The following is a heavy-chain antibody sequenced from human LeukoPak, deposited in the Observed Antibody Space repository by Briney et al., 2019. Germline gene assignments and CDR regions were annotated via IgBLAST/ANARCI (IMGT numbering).Heavy chain of an antibody. D-gene: IGHD5-24*01. CDR1: GFTFSSYG. V-gene: IGHV3-30*02. J-gene: IGHJ4*02. CDR3: AKENTRDGNRHFHY. Sequence: GGSLRLSCTASGFTFSSYGVQWVRQAPGKGLEWVACIRYDENKKYYADSVKGRFTTSRDNSENTLYLQMNSLRAEDTAVYHYAKENTRDGNRHFHYWGQGTLVTVSS. CDR2: IRYDENKK.